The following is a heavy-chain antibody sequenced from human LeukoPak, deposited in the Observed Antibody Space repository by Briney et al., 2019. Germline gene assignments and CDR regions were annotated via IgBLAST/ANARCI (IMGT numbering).Heavy chain of an antibody. J-gene: IGHJ5*02. D-gene: IGHD3-3*01. CDR1: GYTFTRYY. V-gene: IGHV1-2*02. Sequence: GASVKVSCKASGYTFTRYYMHWVRQAPGHGLEWMGWIDPNSGGTNYAQKFQGRVTMTRDTSISTAYMELSRLRSDDTAVYYCAREVMEWLNWFDPWGRGTLVTVSS. CDR3: AREVMEWLNWFDP. CDR2: IDPNSGGT.